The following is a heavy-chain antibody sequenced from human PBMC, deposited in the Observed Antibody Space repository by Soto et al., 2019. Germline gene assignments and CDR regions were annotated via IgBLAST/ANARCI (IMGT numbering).Heavy chain of an antibody. CDR3: VRQGIGNLHGLVDD. D-gene: IGHD3-10*01. V-gene: IGHV4-59*08. J-gene: IGHJ6*02. Sequence: QVQLQESGPGLVKPSETLSLTCTVSGGSIDGYNCAWIRQRPGKALEWVGYVNYNGGTSYNPSLMRRGTHSMDTYKSHFTLELRSVTAADTAVYYCVRQGIGNLHGLVDDWGRGTTVSVSS. CDR2: VNYNGGT. CDR1: GGSIDGYN.